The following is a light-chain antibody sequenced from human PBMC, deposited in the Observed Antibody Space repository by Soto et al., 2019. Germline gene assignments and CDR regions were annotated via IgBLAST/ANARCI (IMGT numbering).Light chain of an antibody. CDR2: GAS. J-gene: IGKJ4*01. CDR3: QHYGTSLPLT. CDR1: QSVGSNY. Sequence: EIVLTQSPGTLSLSPGDRATLSCRASQSVGSNYLAWYQQKPGQAPRLLLYGASSRAIGIPDRFSGSGSGTDFTLIISRLETEDFAVYYCQHYGTSLPLTFGGGTKVEIK. V-gene: IGKV3-20*01.